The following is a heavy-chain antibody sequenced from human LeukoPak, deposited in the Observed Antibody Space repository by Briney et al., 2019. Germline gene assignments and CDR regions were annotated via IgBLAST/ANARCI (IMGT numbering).Heavy chain of an antibody. V-gene: IGHV1-18*01. CDR1: GYTFTSYG. D-gene: IGHD5-24*01. CDR2: ISAYNGNT. J-gene: IGHJ4*02. Sequence: ASVKVSCKASGYTFTSYGISWVRHAPGQGLEWMGWISAYNGNTNYAQKLQGRVTMTTDTSTSTAYMELRSLRSDDTAGYYCARAEDGYNFGYWGQGTLVTVSS. CDR3: ARAEDGYNFGY.